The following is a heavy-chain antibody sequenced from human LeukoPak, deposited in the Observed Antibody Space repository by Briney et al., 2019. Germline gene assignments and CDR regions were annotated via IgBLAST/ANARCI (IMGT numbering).Heavy chain of an antibody. CDR3: ARSYWNYDY. D-gene: IGHD1-7*01. V-gene: IGHV1-46*01. CDR2: INPSGGST. J-gene: IGHJ4*02. CDR1: GYTFTIYY. Sequence: ASVTVSCTSSGYTFTIYYMHWVRQAPGQGLEWMGIINPSGGSTSYAQKFQGRVTMTRDTSTSTVYMELSSLRSEDTAVYYCARSYWNYDYWGQGTLVTVSS.